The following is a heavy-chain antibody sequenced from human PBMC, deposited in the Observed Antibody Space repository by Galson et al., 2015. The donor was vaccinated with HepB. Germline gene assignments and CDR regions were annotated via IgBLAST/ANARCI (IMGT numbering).Heavy chain of an antibody. J-gene: IGHJ4*02. CDR2: IRSDGKT. CDR3: GRDLLTPQLGWGSWVH. Sequence: SLRLSCASSGFTFSDYWMHWVRQAPGKGQMWVSIIRSDGKTDYADSVKGRFTISRDNVRNTLYLQMNSLRVDDTAVYYCGRDLLTPQLGWGSWVHGGQGTLVTVSS. CDR1: GFTFSDYW. D-gene: IGHD7-27*01. V-gene: IGHV3-74*01.